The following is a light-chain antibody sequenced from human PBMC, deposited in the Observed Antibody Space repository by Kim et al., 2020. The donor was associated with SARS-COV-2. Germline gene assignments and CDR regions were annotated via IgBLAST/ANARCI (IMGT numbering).Light chain of an antibody. Sequence: DIQMTQSPSSLSASVGDRVTITCRASQGIRNYLAWYQQKPGTVPKLLIYAAGTLQSGVPSRFSGSGSGTDFTLTISSLQPEDVATYYCQMYNSAPFGFGPVTKVDIK. CDR3: QMYNSAPFG. CDR1: QGIRNY. CDR2: AAG. J-gene: IGKJ3*01. V-gene: IGKV1-27*01.